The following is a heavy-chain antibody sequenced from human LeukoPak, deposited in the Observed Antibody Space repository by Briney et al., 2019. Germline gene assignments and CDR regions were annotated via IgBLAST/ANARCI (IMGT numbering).Heavy chain of an antibody. J-gene: IGHJ4*02. CDR2: IYYSGST. CDR1: GDSISNYY. V-gene: IGHV4-59*01. CDR3: ARETCSGGSCFQFDF. D-gene: IGHD2-15*01. Sequence: PSETLSLTCTASGDSISNYYWSWIRQSPGKGLEWIGYIYYSGSTNYNPSLKSRVTISVDTSKNQFSLKLSSVTAADTAVYYCARETCSGGSCFQFDFWGQGTLVTVSS.